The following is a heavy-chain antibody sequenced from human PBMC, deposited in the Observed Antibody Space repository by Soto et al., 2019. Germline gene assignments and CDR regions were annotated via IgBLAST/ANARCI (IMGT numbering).Heavy chain of an antibody. Sequence: GASVKVSCKASGYTFTSYGISWVRQAPGEGLEWMGWISAYNGNTNYAQKLQGRVTMTTDTSTSTAYMELRRLRSDDTAVYYGASDSSTMILYYYYGMDVWGQGTTVTVSS. CDR1: GYTFTSYG. CDR2: ISAYNGNT. J-gene: IGHJ6*02. V-gene: IGHV1-18*01. CDR3: ASDSSTMILYYYYGMDV. D-gene: IGHD3-22*01.